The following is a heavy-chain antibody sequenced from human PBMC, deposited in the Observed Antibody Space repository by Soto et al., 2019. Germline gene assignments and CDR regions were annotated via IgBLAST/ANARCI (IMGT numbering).Heavy chain of an antibody. CDR1: GGSISSGDYY. CDR2: IYYSGST. D-gene: IGHD5-18*01. V-gene: IGHV4-30-4*01. J-gene: IGHJ4*02. Sequence: SETLSLSCTVSGGSISSGDYYWSWIRQPPGKGLEWIGYIYYSGSTYYNPSLKSRVTISVDTSKNQFSLKLSSVTAADTSVYYGARANVDTAMVVDYWGQGTLVTVSS. CDR3: ARANVDTAMVVDY.